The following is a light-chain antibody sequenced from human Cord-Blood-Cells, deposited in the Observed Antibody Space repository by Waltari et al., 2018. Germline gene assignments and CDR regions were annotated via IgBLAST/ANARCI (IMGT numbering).Light chain of an antibody. Sequence: QSALTQPAPVSGSPGQSITISCPATSSDVGSYTLFPWYQHHPGKAPKLMIYEGSKRPSGVSNRFSGSKSGNTASLTISGLQAEDEADYYCCSYAGSSTVVFGGGTKLTVL. CDR2: EGS. J-gene: IGLJ2*01. CDR3: CSYAGSSTVV. V-gene: IGLV2-23*01. CDR1: SSDVGSYTL.